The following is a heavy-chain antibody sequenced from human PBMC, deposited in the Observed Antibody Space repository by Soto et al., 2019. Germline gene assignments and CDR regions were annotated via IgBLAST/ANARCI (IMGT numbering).Heavy chain of an antibody. Sequence: QVQLVQSGAEVKKPGASVKVSCKASGYTFTSYAMHWVRQAPGQRLEWMGWINAGNGNTKYSQKFRGRVTITRDTSASTAYMELSSLGSEDTAVYYCALWGYEAAFSFDYWGQGTLVTVSS. D-gene: IGHD5-12*01. J-gene: IGHJ4*02. CDR3: ALWGYEAAFSFDY. CDR2: INAGNGNT. V-gene: IGHV1-3*01. CDR1: GYTFTSYA.